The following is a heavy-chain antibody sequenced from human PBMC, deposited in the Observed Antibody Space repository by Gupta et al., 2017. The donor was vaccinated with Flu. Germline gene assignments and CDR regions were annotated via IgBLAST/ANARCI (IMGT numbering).Heavy chain of an antibody. J-gene: IGHJ6*02. CDR3: AKDWRGENTTFGVNV. CDR2: ISNDGSTY. CDR1: YG. Sequence: YGMRWVRQARGKGLVWVAVISNDGSTYYHTGSGKGRFTIYRDKSKNKLYLQMSKLRTEATVVYYCAKDWRGENTTFGVNVWGQGTTVTVSS. D-gene: IGHD3-3*01. V-gene: IGHV3-30*18.